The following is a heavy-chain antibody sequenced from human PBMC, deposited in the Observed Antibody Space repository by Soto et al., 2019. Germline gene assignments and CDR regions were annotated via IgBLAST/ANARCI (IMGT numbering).Heavy chain of an antibody. D-gene: IGHD5-18*01. CDR3: AREAAMGYFDY. V-gene: IGHV3-30-3*01. CDR2: ISYDGSNK. Sequence: ESGGGVVQPGRSLRLSCAASGFTFSSYAMHWVRQAPGKGLEWVAVISYDGSNKYYADSVKGRFTISRDNSKNTLYLQMNSLRAEDTAVYYCAREAAMGYFDYWGQGTLVTVSS. CDR1: GFTFSSYA. J-gene: IGHJ4*02.